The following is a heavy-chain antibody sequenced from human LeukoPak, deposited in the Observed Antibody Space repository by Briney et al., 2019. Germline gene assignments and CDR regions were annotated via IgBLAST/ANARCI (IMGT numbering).Heavy chain of an antibody. J-gene: IGHJ4*02. D-gene: IGHD6-6*01. CDR3: ASTNFIEYSSSNDNDY. CDR1: GGSFSNYY. V-gene: IGHV4-34*01. CDR2: INDSGRT. Sequence: SETLSLTCAVYGGSFSNYYWSWIRQPPGKGLEWIGEINDSGRTNYNPSLMSRVTVSVDTSKKQFSLRLTSVTATDTAVYYCASTNFIEYSSSNDNDYWGQGTLVTVSS.